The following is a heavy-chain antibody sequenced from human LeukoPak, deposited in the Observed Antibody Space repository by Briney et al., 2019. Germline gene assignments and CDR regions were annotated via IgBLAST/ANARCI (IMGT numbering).Heavy chain of an antibody. CDR2: IYYSGST. Sequence: SETLSLTCTVSGGSISSSNYYWGWIRRPPGKGLEWIGSIYYSGSTYYNPSLKSRVTISVDTSKNQFSLKLSSVTAADTAVYYCARLDGYCSGGSCYSVSFVDPWGQGTLVTVSS. D-gene: IGHD2-15*01. V-gene: IGHV4-39*01. CDR1: GGSISSSNYY. CDR3: ARLDGYCSGGSCYSVSFVDP. J-gene: IGHJ5*02.